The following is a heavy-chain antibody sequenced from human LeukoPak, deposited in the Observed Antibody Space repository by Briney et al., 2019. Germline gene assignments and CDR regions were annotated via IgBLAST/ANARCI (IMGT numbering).Heavy chain of an antibody. J-gene: IGHJ3*02. Sequence: SETLSLTYTVSGYSMSSGYYWGWIRQPPGKGLEWIGSIYHSGSTYYNPSLKSRVTISVDTSKNQFSLKLSSVTAADTAVYYCARRLGDAFDTWGQGTMVTVSS. V-gene: IGHV4-38-2*02. CDR3: ARRLGDAFDT. CDR1: GYSMSSGYY. D-gene: IGHD3-16*01. CDR2: IYHSGST.